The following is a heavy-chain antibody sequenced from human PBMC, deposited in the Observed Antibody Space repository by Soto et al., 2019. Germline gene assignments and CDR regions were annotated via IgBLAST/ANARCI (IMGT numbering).Heavy chain of an antibody. Sequence: EVQLLESGGGLVQPGGSLRLSCAASGFTFSTYDMSWVRQAPGKGPEWVSAISGSGGTTYYADSVKGRFTLSRDNSKDTLKLQMNSLRAEDTALYLCAKHLSGSDLFDSCGQGTQVSVSS. CDR2: ISGSGGTT. D-gene: IGHD1-26*01. CDR3: AKHLSGSDLFDS. J-gene: IGHJ4*02. CDR1: GFTFSTYD. V-gene: IGHV3-23*01.